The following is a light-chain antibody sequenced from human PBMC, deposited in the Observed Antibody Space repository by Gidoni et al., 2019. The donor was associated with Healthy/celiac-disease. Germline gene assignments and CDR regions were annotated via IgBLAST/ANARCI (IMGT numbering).Light chain of an antibody. CDR3: QAGDSSTHVV. Sequence: SYELTQPPSVSVSPGQTASITCSGDTLGDKYACWYQQTPGQSPVMVIYQDSKRPSGIPERFSGSNSGNTATLTISGTQAMDEADYYCQAGDSSTHVVFGGGTKLTVL. CDR1: TLGDKY. V-gene: IGLV3-1*01. CDR2: QDS. J-gene: IGLJ2*01.